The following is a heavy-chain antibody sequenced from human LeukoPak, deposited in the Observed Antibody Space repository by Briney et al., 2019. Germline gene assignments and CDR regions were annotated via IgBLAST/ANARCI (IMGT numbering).Heavy chain of an antibody. J-gene: IGHJ5*02. CDR1: GFTFSSYG. CDR2: ISYDGSNK. D-gene: IGHD5-18*01. CDR3: AKDLALRSYGYGTFDP. Sequence: PGGSLRLSCAASGFTFSSYGMHWVRQAPGKGLEWVPVISYDGSNKYYAESVKGRFTISRDNSKNTLYLQMNSLRADDTAVYYCAKDLALRSYGYGTFDPWGQGTLVTVSS. V-gene: IGHV3-30*18.